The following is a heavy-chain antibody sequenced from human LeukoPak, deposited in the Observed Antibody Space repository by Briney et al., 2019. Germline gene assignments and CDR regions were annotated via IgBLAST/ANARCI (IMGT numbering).Heavy chain of an antibody. CDR1: GGSISSSNW. CDR2: IYHSGST. Sequence: PSGTLSLTCAVSGGSISSSNWWSWVRQPPGKGLEWTGEIYHSGSTNYNPSLKSRVTISVDKSKNQFSLKLSSVTAADTAVYYCARGVVVPAASDITNWFDPWGQGTLVTVSS. D-gene: IGHD2-2*01. J-gene: IGHJ5*02. V-gene: IGHV4-4*02. CDR3: ARGVVVPAASDITNWFDP.